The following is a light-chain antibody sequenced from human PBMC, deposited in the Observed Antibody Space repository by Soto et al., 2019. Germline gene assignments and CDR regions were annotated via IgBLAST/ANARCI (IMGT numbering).Light chain of an antibody. V-gene: IGLV2-23*01. CDR2: EGS. J-gene: IGLJ2*01. CDR1: SSDVGSYNL. Sequence: QSVLTQPASVSGSPGQSITISCTGTSSDVGSYNLVSWYQQHPGKAPKLIIYEGSKRPSGVSNRFSGSKSGNTASLTISGLQAEDEADYYCCSYAGSSTSLFGGGTKLTVL. CDR3: CSYAGSSTSL.